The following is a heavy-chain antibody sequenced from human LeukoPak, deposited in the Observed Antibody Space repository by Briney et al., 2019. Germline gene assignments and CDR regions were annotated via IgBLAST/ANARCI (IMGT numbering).Heavy chain of an antibody. D-gene: IGHD3-10*01. CDR2: ISYDGSNK. CDR1: GFTFSSYG. J-gene: IGHJ4*02. V-gene: IGHV3-30*03. Sequence: GGSLRLSCAASGFTFSSYGMHWVRQAPGKGLEWVAVISYDGSNKYYADSVKGRFTISRDNSKNTLYLQMNSLRAEDTAVYYCAIHEVNYYGSGSYYNDYWGQGTLVTVSS. CDR3: AIHEVNYYGSGSYYNDY.